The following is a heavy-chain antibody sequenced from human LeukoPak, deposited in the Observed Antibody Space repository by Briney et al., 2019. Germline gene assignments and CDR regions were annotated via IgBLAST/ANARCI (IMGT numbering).Heavy chain of an antibody. D-gene: IGHD2-21*01. J-gene: IGHJ4*02. Sequence: GGSLGLSCAASGFTFISYAMSWVRQASGKGLEWVSAISGSGGSTYYADSVKGRFTISRDNSKNTLYLQMNSLRAEDTAVYYCAKFLPTHIVVANYYFDYWGQGTLVTVSS. CDR3: AKFLPTHIVVANYYFDY. CDR2: ISGSGGST. CDR1: GFTFISYA. V-gene: IGHV3-23*01.